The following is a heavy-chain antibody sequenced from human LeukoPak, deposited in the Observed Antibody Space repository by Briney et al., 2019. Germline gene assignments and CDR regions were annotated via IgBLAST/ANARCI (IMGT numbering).Heavy chain of an antibody. V-gene: IGHV5-51*01. CDR1: GYSFSSYW. J-gene: IGHJ4*02. Sequence: GESLKISCKGSGYSFSSYWIGWVRQMPGKGLEWMGIIYPGDSDTRYSPSFQGQVTNSADKSISTAYLQWSSLKASDSAMYYCARLRDGYNFLFDYWGQGTLVTVSS. D-gene: IGHD5-24*01. CDR3: ARLRDGYNFLFDY. CDR2: IYPGDSDT.